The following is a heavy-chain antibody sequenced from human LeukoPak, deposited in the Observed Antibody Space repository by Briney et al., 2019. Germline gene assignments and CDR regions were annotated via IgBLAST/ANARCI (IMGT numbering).Heavy chain of an antibody. Sequence: GGSLRLSCAASGFTFSNAWMSWVRQAPGKGLEWVGRIKSKTDGGTTDHAAPVKGRFTISRDDSKNTLYLQMNSLKTEDTAVYYCTTGFDIVVVVXXXXXPXXPWGXXTXVTVS. V-gene: IGHV3-15*01. CDR2: IKSKTDGGTT. CDR3: TTGFDIVVVVXXXXXPXXP. D-gene: IGHD2-15*01. CDR1: GFTFSNAW. J-gene: IGHJ5*02.